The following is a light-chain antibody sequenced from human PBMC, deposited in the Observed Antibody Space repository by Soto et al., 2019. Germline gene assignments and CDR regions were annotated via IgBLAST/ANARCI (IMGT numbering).Light chain of an antibody. CDR3: QQYKYWPLT. J-gene: IGKJ4*01. Sequence: EVVTTQSPVTLSVSPGERATLSCRASQSVYGSLAWYQQKPGQAPRLLIHGASNRATDIPARFSGSGSGTEFSLTINGLQSDDFAVYYCQQYKYWPLTFGGGTKVDIK. CDR2: GAS. CDR1: QSVYGS. V-gene: IGKV3-15*01.